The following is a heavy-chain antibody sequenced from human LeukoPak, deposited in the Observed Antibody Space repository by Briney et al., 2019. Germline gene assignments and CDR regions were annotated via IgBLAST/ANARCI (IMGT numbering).Heavy chain of an antibody. J-gene: IGHJ3*02. CDR3: ARGSSWAFDI. V-gene: IGHV3-30*02. Sequence: TGGSLRLSCAASGFTFSSYAMHWVRQAPGKGLEWVAFIQYDGSTEYYADSVKGRFTISRDKSEKTMYLQMNTLRAEDTAVYYCARGSSWAFDIWGQGTKVTVSS. CDR1: GFTFSSYA. CDR2: IQYDGSTE.